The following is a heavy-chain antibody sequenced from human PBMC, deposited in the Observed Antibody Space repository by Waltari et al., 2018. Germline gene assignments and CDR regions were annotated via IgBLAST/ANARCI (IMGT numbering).Heavy chain of an antibody. CDR2: IYYSGST. Sequence: QVQLQESGPGLVKPSETLSLTCTVSGGSISSHYWSWIRQPPGKGLEWIGYIYYSGSTNYNPSLKRRVTISVDTSKNQFSLKLSSVTAADTAVYYCARDIAVASYRKDAFDIWGQGTMVTVSS. J-gene: IGHJ3*02. CDR3: ARDIAVASYRKDAFDI. V-gene: IGHV4-59*11. CDR1: GGSISSHY. D-gene: IGHD6-19*01.